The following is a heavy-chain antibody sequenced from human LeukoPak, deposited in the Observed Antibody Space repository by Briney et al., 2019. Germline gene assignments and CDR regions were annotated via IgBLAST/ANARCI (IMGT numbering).Heavy chain of an antibody. Sequence: PGGSLRLSCAASGFTFSSYWMHWVRQAPGKGLVWVSRVNSDGSNTSYADSVKGRSTLSRDNATHSLCLQMNSLRAEDTAVYYCARDHRPTLGYCSSTSCYAYKRFDYWGQGTLVTVSS. V-gene: IGHV3-74*01. CDR1: GFTFSSYW. J-gene: IGHJ4*02. CDR2: VNSDGSNT. CDR3: ARDHRPTLGYCSSTSCYAYKRFDY. D-gene: IGHD2-2*01.